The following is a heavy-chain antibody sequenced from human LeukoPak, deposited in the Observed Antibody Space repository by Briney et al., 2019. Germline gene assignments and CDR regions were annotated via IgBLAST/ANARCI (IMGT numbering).Heavy chain of an antibody. CDR1: GYTFTSYY. J-gene: IGHJ5*02. Sequence: EASVTVSCKASGYTFTSYYMHWVRQAPGQGREWMGIINPSGGSTSYAQKFQGRVTMTRDTSTITVYMELSSLRSEDTAVYYCARDNLPYDSSGYPPGLNWFDPWGQGTLVTVSS. CDR3: ARDNLPYDSSGYPPGLNWFDP. CDR2: INPSGGST. D-gene: IGHD3-22*01. V-gene: IGHV1-46*01.